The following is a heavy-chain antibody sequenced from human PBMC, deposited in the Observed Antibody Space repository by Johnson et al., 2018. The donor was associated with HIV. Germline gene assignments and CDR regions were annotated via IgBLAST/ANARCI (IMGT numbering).Heavy chain of an antibody. CDR2: IRYDGSNK. J-gene: IGHJ3*02. Sequence: QVQLVESGGGVVQPGRSLRLSCAASGFTFSSYAMHWVRQAPGKGLEWVAVIRYDGSNKYYADSVKGRFTISRDNSKNTLYLQMNSLRAEDTAVYDCAKESYTGGLDIWGQGTMVTVSS. D-gene: IGHD4-23*01. CDR3: AKESYTGGLDI. V-gene: IGHV3-30*02. CDR1: GFTFSSYA.